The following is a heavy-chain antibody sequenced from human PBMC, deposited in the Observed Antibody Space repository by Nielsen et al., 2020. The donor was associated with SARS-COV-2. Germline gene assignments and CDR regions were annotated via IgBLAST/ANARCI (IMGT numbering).Heavy chain of an antibody. D-gene: IGHD6-25*01. CDR2: IYPGDSDT. J-gene: IGHJ3*02. Sequence: GESLKISCQGSGYSFTNYWIAWVRQMPGKGLEWMGVIYPGDSDTRYSLPFQGQITISADKSISTTYLQWSSLKASDTAIYTCARVSVGGAFDIWGQGTMVTVSS. V-gene: IGHV5-51*01. CDR1: GYSFTNYW. CDR3: ARVSVGGAFDI.